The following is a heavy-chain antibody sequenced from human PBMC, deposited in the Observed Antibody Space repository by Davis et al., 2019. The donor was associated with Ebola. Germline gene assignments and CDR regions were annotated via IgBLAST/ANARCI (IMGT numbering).Heavy chain of an antibody. V-gene: IGHV3-11*04. CDR1: GFTFSDYY. J-gene: IGHJ4*02. Sequence: PGGSLRLSCATSGFTFSDYYMSWIRQAPGKGLEWVSYIGSSDRTINYADSVQGRFTISRDNAKKSLYLEMNSLRAEDTAVYYCATDNWGPALWGQGTLLTVSS. D-gene: IGHD7-27*01. CDR3: ATDNWGPAL. CDR2: IGSSDRTI.